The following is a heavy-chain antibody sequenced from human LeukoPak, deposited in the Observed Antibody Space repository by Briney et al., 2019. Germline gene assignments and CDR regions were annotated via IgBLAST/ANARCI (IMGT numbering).Heavy chain of an antibody. J-gene: IGHJ4*02. Sequence: SQTLSLTCTVSGGSISSSSYYWSWIRQPPGKGLEWIGYIYYSGSTNYNPSLKSRVTISVDTSKNQFSLKLSSVTAADTAVYYCARDLGAGWYYFDYWGQGTLVTVSS. CDR1: GGSISSSSYY. CDR3: ARDLGAGWYYFDY. D-gene: IGHD6-13*01. CDR2: IYYSGST. V-gene: IGHV4-61*01.